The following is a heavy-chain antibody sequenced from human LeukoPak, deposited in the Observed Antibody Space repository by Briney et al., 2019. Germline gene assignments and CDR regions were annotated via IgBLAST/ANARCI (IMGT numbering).Heavy chain of an antibody. CDR2: IYYSGST. J-gene: IGHJ2*01. Sequence: AETLSLTCTVSGGSISSYYWSWIRQPPGKGLERIGYIYYSGSTNYNPSLKSRVTISVDTSKNQFSLKLSSVTAADTAVYYCAREPLGGSGYFDLWGRGTLVTDSS. D-gene: IGHD2-15*01. V-gene: IGHV4-59*01. CDR1: GGSISSYY. CDR3: AREPLGGSGYFDL.